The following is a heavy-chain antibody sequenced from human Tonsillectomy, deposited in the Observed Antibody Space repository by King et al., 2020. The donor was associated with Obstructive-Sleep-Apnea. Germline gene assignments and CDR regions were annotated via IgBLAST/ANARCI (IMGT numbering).Heavy chain of an antibody. CDR2: ISSSGSTI. V-gene: IGHV3-11*01. J-gene: IGHJ4*02. CDR1: VFTFSDYY. D-gene: IGHD3-9*01. CDR3: ARDWYDILTGYWYYFDY. Sequence: VQLVESGGGLVKPGGSLRLSCAASVFTFSDYYMSWIRQAPGKGLEWVSYISSSGSTIYYADSVKGRFTISRDTAKNSRYLQMNSLRAEDTAVYYCARDWYDILTGYWYYFDYWGQGTLVTVSP.